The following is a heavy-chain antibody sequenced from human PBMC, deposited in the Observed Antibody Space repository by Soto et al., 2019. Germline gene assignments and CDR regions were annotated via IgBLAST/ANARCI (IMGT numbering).Heavy chain of an antibody. CDR1: GYTLTELS. J-gene: IGHJ4*02. Sequence: ASVKVSCKVSGYTLTELSMHWVRQAPGKGLEWMGGFDPEDGETIYAQKFQGRVTMTEDTSTDTAYMELSSLRSEDTAVYYCATGLLIAAAGGYYFDYWGQGTLVTVSS. CDR2: FDPEDGET. V-gene: IGHV1-24*01. D-gene: IGHD6-13*01. CDR3: ATGLLIAAAGGYYFDY.